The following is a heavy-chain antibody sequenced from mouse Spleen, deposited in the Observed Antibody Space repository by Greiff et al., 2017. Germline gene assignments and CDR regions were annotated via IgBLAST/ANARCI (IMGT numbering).Heavy chain of an antibody. V-gene: IGHV14-1*01. J-gene: IGHJ3*01. Sequence: EVQLQESGAELVRPGASVKLSCTASGFNIKDYYMHWVKQRPEQGLEWIGRIDPEDGDTEYAPKFQGKATMTADTSSNTAYLQLSSLTSEDTAVYYCTTADSSGYVLLAYWGQGTLVTVSA. D-gene: IGHD3-2*01. CDR3: TTADSSGYVLLAY. CDR1: GFNIKDYY. CDR2: IDPEDGDT.